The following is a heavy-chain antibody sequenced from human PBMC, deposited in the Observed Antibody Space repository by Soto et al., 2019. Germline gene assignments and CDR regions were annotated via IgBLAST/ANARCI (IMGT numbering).Heavy chain of an antibody. CDR3: ARDLGYCRSGTCDRECFDP. CDR2: VRGDNGHT. V-gene: IGHV1-18*01. Sequence: QVQLVQSGAEVKKPGASVKVSCKASGYTFTTHGISWVRQVPGQGLEWMGWVRGDNGHTNYAQSLQGRVTMTTDTSTNTAYMELRSLRSDDTAVYYCARDLGYCRSGTCDRECFDPWGQGTLVTVSS. D-gene: IGHD2-15*01. J-gene: IGHJ5*02. CDR1: GYTFTTHG.